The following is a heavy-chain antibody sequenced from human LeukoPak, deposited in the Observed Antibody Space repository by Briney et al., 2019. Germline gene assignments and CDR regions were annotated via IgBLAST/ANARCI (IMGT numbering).Heavy chain of an antibody. V-gene: IGHV1-2*02. Sequence: GASVKVSCKASGYTFTSSYIHWVRRAPGQGLEWLGWINPNSGGTNYEQKFQGSVTMTRDTPISTAYMELSRLTSDDTAVYYCARESDCLSTTCHFGYWGQGTLVTVSS. J-gene: IGHJ4*02. CDR1: GYTFTSSY. CDR2: INPNSGGT. D-gene: IGHD2-2*01. CDR3: ARESDCLSTTCHFGY.